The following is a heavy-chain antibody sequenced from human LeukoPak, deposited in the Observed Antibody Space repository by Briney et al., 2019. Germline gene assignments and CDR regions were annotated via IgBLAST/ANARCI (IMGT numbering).Heavy chain of an antibody. Sequence: PGGSLRLSCAASGFTFSSYGMHWVRQAPGKGLEWVAVISYDGSNKYYADSVEGRFTISRDNSKNTLYLQMNSLRAEDTAVYYCAKSSYSSSWYVFYYGMDVWGKGTTVTVSS. D-gene: IGHD6-13*01. CDR1: GFTFSSYG. CDR2: ISYDGSNK. CDR3: AKSSYSSSWYVFYYGMDV. V-gene: IGHV3-30*18. J-gene: IGHJ6*04.